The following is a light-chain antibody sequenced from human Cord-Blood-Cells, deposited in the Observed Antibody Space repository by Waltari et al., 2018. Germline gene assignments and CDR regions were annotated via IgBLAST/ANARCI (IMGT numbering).Light chain of an antibody. J-gene: IGLJ3*02. CDR1: SSDVGGYNY. CDR3: SSYTGSSTWV. CDR2: DVS. Sequence: QSALTQPASVSGSPGQSITISCTGTSSDVGGYNYVSWYQQHPGKAPKLMIYDVSKPPSGVSNRFSGSKSGNTASLTISGLQAEDEADYYCSSYTGSSTWVFGGGTKLTVL. V-gene: IGLV2-14*01.